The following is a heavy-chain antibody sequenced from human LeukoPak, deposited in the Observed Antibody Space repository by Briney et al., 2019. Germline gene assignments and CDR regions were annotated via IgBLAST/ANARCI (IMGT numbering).Heavy chain of an antibody. J-gene: IGHJ1*01. CDR3: ARGEYYDSSGYSQYFQH. D-gene: IGHD3-22*01. Sequence: GGSLRLSCAASGFTFSSYGMHWVRQAPGKGLEWVAIIWFDGSYRYYADSVKGRFTISRDNSKNTLYLQMNSLRAEDTAVYYCARGEYYDSSGYSQYFQHWGQGTLVTVSS. CDR1: GFTFSSYG. CDR2: IWFDGSYR. V-gene: IGHV3-33*08.